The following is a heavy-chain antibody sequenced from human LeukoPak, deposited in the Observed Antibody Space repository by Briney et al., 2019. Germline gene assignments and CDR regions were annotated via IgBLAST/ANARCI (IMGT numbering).Heavy chain of an antibody. CDR1: GGSISSYY. J-gene: IGHJ4*02. V-gene: IGHV4-59*08. D-gene: IGHD3-22*01. CDR2: IYYSGST. CDR3: ARQSSGYPPYYFDY. Sequence: SETLSLTCTVSGGSISSYYWSWIRQPSGKGLEWIGYIYYSGSTNYNPSLKSRVTISVDTSKNQFSLKLSSVTAADTAVYYCARQSSGYPPYYFDYWGQGTLVTVSS.